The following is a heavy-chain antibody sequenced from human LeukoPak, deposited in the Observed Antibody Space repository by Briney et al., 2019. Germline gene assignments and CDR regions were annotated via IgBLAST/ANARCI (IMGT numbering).Heavy chain of an antibody. CDR2: IRAYNGNT. CDR3: AREWRYCRSTSCIDY. Sequence: ASVKVSCKASGYTFTSYGISWVRQAPGQGLEWMGWIRAYNGNTKYAQKLQGRVTMTTDTSTSTAYRELRSLRSDDTAVYYWAREWRYCRSTSCIDYWGQGALVTVSS. V-gene: IGHV1-18*04. J-gene: IGHJ4*02. D-gene: IGHD2-2*01. CDR1: GYTFTSYG.